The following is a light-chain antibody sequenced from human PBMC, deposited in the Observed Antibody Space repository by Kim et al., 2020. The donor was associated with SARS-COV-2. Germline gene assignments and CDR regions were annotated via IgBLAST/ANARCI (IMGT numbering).Light chain of an antibody. J-gene: IGKJ1*01. CDR3: QQYNTYLWA. CDR2: KAS. Sequence: VCICCRGRQIISCWLSSYQPKPRKAPKPLRYKASTLQSGIPSRFSGSGSGAEFTLTISSRQPDDFASYYCQQYNTYLWAFGQGTKVDI. V-gene: IGKV1-5*03. CDR1: QIISCW.